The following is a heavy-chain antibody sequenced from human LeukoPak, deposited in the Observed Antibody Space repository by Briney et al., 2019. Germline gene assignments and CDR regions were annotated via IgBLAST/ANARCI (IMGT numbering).Heavy chain of an antibody. D-gene: IGHD3-10*02. Sequence: GGSLRLSCAASGFTFSAYSMNWVRQAPGKGLEWVSSISSSSSYIYYADSVKGRFTISRDNAKTSLYLQMISLRAEDTAVYYCAELGITMIGGVWGKGTTVTISS. J-gene: IGHJ6*04. CDR1: GFTFSAYS. CDR3: AELGITMIGGV. V-gene: IGHV3-21*01. CDR2: ISSSSSYI.